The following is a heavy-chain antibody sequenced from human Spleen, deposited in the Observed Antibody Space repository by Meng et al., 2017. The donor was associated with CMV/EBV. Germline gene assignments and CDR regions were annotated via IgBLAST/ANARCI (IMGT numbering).Heavy chain of an antibody. Sequence: GFTFDDYGMSWVRQAPGKGLEWVSGINWNGASTGHADSVKGRFTISRDNAKNSLYLQMNSLRAEDTALYYCARVQVGGAFIRRGFDYWGQGTLVTV. CDR1: GFTFDDYG. D-gene: IGHD1-1*01. J-gene: IGHJ4*02. V-gene: IGHV3-20*03. CDR3: ARVQVGGAFIRRGFDY. CDR2: INWNGAST.